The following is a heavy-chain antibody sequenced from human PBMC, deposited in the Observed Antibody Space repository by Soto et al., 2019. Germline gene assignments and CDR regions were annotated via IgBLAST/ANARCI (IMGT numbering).Heavy chain of an antibody. CDR1: GYSFTSYW. J-gene: IGHJ5*02. CDR3: ANTPPTYSRIYWFDP. V-gene: IGHV5-51*01. D-gene: IGHD6-13*01. CDR2: IYPGDSDT. Sequence: GESLKISCKGSGYSFTSYWIGWVRQMPGKGLEWMGIIYPGDSDTRYSPSFQGQVTISADKSISTAYLQWSSLKASDTAMYYCANTPPTYSRIYWFDPWGQGTLVTVSS.